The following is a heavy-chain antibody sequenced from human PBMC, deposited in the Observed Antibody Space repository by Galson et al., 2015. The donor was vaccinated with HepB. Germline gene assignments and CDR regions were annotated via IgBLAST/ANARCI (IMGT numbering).Heavy chain of an antibody. V-gene: IGHV4-59*01. CDR3: AREKQGPGPYYYDSSGYGAAFDI. CDR2: IYYSGST. Sequence: SETLSLTCTVSGGSISSYYWSWIRQPPGKGLEWIGYIYYSGSTNYNPSLKSRATISVDTSKNQFSLKLSSVTAADTAVYYCAREKQGPGPYYYDSSGYGAAFDIWGQGTMVTVSS. D-gene: IGHD3-22*01. J-gene: IGHJ3*02. CDR1: GGSISSYY.